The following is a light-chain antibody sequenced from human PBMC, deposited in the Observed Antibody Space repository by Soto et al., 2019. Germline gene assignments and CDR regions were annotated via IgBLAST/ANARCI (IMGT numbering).Light chain of an antibody. CDR3: SSYAGSNILV. V-gene: IGLV2-8*01. CDR1: SSDVGGYNY. J-gene: IGLJ3*02. Sequence: QSALTQPPSASGSPGQSVTISCTGTSSDVGGYNYVSWYQQHPGKFPKLMIYEVTKRPSGVPDRFSGSKSGNTASLTVSGLQAEDEADYYCSSYAGSNILVFGGGTKLTVL. CDR2: EVT.